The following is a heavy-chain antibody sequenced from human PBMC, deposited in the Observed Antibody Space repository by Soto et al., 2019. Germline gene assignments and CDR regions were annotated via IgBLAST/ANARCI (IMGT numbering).Heavy chain of an antibody. J-gene: IGHJ5*02. CDR3: ARVEYCSSTSCYSGWFDP. CDR2: IYHSGST. D-gene: IGHD2-2*02. V-gene: IGHV4-30-2*01. CDR1: GGSISSGGYS. Sequence: SETLSLTCAVSGGSISSGGYSWSWIRQPPGKGLEWIGYIYHSGSTYYNPSLKSRVTISVDRSKNQFSLKLSSVTAADTAVYYCARVEYCSSTSCYSGWFDPWGEGTLVTVSS.